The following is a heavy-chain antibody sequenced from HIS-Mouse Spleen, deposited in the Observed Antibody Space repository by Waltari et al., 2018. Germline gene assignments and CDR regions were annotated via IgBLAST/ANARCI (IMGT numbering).Heavy chain of an antibody. V-gene: IGHV1-2*02. CDR2: THPNSGGT. D-gene: IGHD1-26*01. CDR3: ARGVVGADWYFDL. Sequence: QVQLVQSGAEVKKPGASVKVSCKASGYTFTGYYMQWVRQAPGQGLEWMGWTHPNSGGTSYAKKFQGRVTMTRDTSISTAYMELSRLRSDDTAVYYCARGVVGADWYFDLWGRGTLVTVSS. J-gene: IGHJ2*01. CDR1: GYTFTGYY.